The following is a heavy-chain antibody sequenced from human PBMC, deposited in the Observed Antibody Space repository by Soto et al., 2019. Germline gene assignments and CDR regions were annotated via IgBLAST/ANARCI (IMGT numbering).Heavy chain of an antibody. CDR1: GGSISSSSYY. V-gene: IGHV4-39*01. J-gene: IGHJ4*02. Sequence: LSITCTVSGGSISSSSYYCDWIRQPPGKGLEWIGSIYYSGSTYYNPSLKSRVTISVDTSKNQFSLKLSSVTAADTAVYYCARRGSGSYSDYWGQGTLVTVSS. CDR2: IYYSGST. D-gene: IGHD1-26*01. CDR3: ARRGSGSYSDY.